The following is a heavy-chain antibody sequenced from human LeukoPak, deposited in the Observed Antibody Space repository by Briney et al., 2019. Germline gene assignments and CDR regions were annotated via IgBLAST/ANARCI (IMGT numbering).Heavy chain of an antibody. J-gene: IGHJ4*02. CDR1: GFTFSGYG. D-gene: IGHD1-26*01. V-gene: IGHV3-48*04. CDR3: ARRIVGATTENDMLDY. CDR2: ISTSSSTI. Sequence: GGSLRLSCAASGFTFSGYGNWVRQAPGKGLEWVSYISTSSSTIYYADSVRGRFTISRDNAKNSLYLQMNSLRGEDTAVYYCARRIVGATTENDMLDYWGQGTLVTVSS.